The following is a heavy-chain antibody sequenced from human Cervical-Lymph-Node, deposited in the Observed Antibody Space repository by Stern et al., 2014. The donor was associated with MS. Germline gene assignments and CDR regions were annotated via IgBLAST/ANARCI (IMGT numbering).Heavy chain of an antibody. CDR1: GGSIRSSNW. J-gene: IGHJ4*02. CDR3: ARFPASRPHVFDS. D-gene: IGHD6-13*01. CDR2: SDHSGST. Sequence: QLQLQESGPGLVKPSGTLSLTCAVSGGSIRSSNWWSWVRQSPGKGLERIGESDHSGSTIYNPSLKSRVTVSVDKSKNRFSLNLRSVTAADTAVYFCARFPASRPHVFDSWGQGTLVTVSS. V-gene: IGHV4-4*02.